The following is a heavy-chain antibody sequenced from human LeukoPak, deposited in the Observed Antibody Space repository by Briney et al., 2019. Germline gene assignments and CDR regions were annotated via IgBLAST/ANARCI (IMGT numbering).Heavy chain of an antibody. CDR1: GGTFSSYA. CDR2: IIPIFGTA. CDR3: AGEDYYDSSGYYYSSWFDP. V-gene: IGHV1-69*13. D-gene: IGHD3-22*01. Sequence: SVKVSCKASGGTFSSYAISWVRQAPGQGLEWMGGIIPIFGTANYAQKFQGRVTITADESTSTAYMELSSLRSEDTAVYYCAGEDYYDSSGYYYSSWFDPWGQGTLVTVSS. J-gene: IGHJ5*02.